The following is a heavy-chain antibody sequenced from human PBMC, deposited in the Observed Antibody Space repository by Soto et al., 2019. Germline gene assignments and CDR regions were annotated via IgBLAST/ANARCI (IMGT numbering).Heavy chain of an antibody. D-gene: IGHD1-26*01. V-gene: IGHV4-59*02. J-gene: IGHJ4*02. Sequence: QVQLQESGPGLVKPSETLSLTCTVSGGSVSNSYWGWIRQPPGKGLEWVAYVYYSGSTNYNLSLGSRVTISVDKSKNQFSLKMTSVTGADTAVYYCARGRSHEWELLVQYFDYWGQGTLVTVSS. CDR1: GGSVSNSY. CDR2: VYYSGST. CDR3: ARGRSHEWELLVQYFDY.